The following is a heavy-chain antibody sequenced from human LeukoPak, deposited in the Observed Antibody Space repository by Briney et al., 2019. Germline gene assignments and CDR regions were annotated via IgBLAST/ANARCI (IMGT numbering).Heavy chain of an antibody. CDR3: TAGGYLVDY. CDR1: GFTFGDYA. Sequence: PGGSLRLSCTASGFTFGDYAMSWVRQAPGKGLEWVGFIRSKAYGGTTEYAASVKGRFTISRDDSKSIAYLQMNSLKIEDTAVYYCTAGGYLVDYWGQGTLVTVSS. V-gene: IGHV3-49*04. J-gene: IGHJ4*02. CDR2: IRSKAYGGTT. D-gene: IGHD3-16*01.